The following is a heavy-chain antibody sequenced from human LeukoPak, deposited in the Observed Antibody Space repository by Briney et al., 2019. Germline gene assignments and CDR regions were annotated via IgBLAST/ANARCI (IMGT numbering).Heavy chain of an antibody. Sequence: SETLSLTCAVYGGSFSGYYWSWIRQPPGKGLGWIGEINHSGSTNYNPSLKSRVTISLDTSKNQFSLKLSSVTAADTAVYYCATYGDYGGSSSWFDPWGQGTLVTVSS. CDR1: GGSFSGYY. D-gene: IGHD4-23*01. CDR2: INHSGST. J-gene: IGHJ5*02. CDR3: ATYGDYGGSSSWFDP. V-gene: IGHV4-34*01.